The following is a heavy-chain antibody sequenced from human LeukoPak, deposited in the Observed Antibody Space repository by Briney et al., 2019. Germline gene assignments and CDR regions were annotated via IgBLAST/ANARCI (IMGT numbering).Heavy chain of an antibody. Sequence: ASVKVSCKASGYTFTGYYMHWVRQAPGQGLEWMGRINPNSGGTNYAQKFQGRVTMTRDTSISTAYMEVSRLRSDDTAVYYCARDRRITMIVGGNWFDPWGQGTLVTVSS. V-gene: IGHV1-2*06. CDR1: GYTFTGYY. CDR3: ARDRRITMIVGGNWFDP. CDR2: INPNSGGT. D-gene: IGHD3-22*01. J-gene: IGHJ5*02.